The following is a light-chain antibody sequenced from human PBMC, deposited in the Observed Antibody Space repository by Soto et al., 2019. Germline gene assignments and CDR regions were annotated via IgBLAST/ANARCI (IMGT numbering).Light chain of an antibody. V-gene: IGKV3-20*01. J-gene: IGKJ3*01. CDR3: QQYGTSSLFT. CDR2: GAS. Sequence: EIVLTQSPGTLSLSPGERATLSCRASPSVSSNYLAWYQQKPGQAPRLLINGASSRATGIPDRFSASGSGTDFTLTISRLEPEDFAVYYCQQYGTSSLFTFGPGTKVDIK. CDR1: PSVSSNY.